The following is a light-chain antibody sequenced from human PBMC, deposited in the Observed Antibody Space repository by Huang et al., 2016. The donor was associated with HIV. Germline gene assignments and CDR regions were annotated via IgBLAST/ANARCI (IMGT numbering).Light chain of an antibody. Sequence: DIVMTQTPLSSPVTLGQPASISCRSSQSLLQSDGNTYLSWLQQRPGQPPRLLIYKSSNRFSGVPDRFSGSGAETDFTLKISRVEAEDVGVYYCTQGTQFPWTFGQGTKVEIK. V-gene: IGKV2-24*01. CDR3: TQGTQFPWT. CDR2: KSS. CDR1: QSLLQSDGNTY. J-gene: IGKJ1*01.